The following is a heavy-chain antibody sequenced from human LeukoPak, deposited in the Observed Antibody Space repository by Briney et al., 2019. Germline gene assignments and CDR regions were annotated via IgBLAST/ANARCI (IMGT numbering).Heavy chain of an antibody. D-gene: IGHD4-17*01. V-gene: IGHV4-59*01. J-gene: IGHJ5*02. CDR2: IYYSGST. Sequence: SETLSLTCTVAGGSISSYYWSWIRQPPGKGLEWIGYIYYSGSTNYNPSLKSRVTISVDTSKNQFSLKLSSVTAADTAVYYCARSPQWSQDYGDYGGWFDPWGQGTLVTVSS. CDR3: ARSPQWSQDYGDYGGWFDP. CDR1: GGSISSYY.